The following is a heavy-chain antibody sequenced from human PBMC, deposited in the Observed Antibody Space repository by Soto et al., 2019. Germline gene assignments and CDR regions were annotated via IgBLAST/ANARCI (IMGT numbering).Heavy chain of an antibody. Sequence: SETLSLTCAVSGGSFSGYYWSCIRQPPGKGLEWIGEINHSGSTNYNPSLKSRVTISVDTSKNQFSLKLSSVTAADTAVYYCARGWGRIFDYWGQGTLVTVSS. CDR1: GGSFSGYY. CDR2: INHSGST. J-gene: IGHJ4*02. CDR3: ARGWGRIFDY. D-gene: IGHD7-27*01. V-gene: IGHV4-34*01.